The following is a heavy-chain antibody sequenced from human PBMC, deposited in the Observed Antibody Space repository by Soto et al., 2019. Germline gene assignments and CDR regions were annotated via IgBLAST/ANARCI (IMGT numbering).Heavy chain of an antibody. V-gene: IGHV3-66*01. CDR3: AGPSGNEEY. CDR1: GFIVSSNY. CDR2: IYNRGRT. Sequence: EVQLVESGGGLVQPGGSLRLSCAASGFIVSSNYMTWVRQAPGKGLEWVSVIYNRGRTYYADSVKGRFTISRDNSKNTLYLQMNSLRAEDTAVYYCAGPSGNEEYWGQGTLVIVSS. J-gene: IGHJ4*02. D-gene: IGHD2-15*01.